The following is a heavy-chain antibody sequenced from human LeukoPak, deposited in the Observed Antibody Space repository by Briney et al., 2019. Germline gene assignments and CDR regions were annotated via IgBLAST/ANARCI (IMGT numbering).Heavy chain of an antibody. J-gene: IGHJ5*02. Sequence: PSETLSLTCAVYGGSFSGYYWSWIRQPPGKGLEWIGEINHSGSTNYNPSLKSRVTISVDTSKNQFSLKLSSVTAADTAVYCCANRPRTYDGRNWFDPWGQGTLVTVSS. CDR1: GGSFSGYY. D-gene: IGHD3-16*01. CDR3: ANRPRTYDGRNWFDP. CDR2: INHSGST. V-gene: IGHV4-34*01.